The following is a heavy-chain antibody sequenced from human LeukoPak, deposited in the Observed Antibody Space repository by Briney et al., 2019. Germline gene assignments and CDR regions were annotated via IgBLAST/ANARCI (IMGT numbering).Heavy chain of an antibody. J-gene: IGHJ3*02. D-gene: IGHD3-22*01. Sequence: GGSLRLSCAASGFPFSTYTMNWVRQAPGKGLEWVSSISSSSSYIYYADSMKGRFTISRDNAKNSLFLQMNSLRAEDTAVYYCAKDGAYYYDSSGFDAFDIWGQGTMVTVSS. CDR1: GFPFSTYT. CDR2: ISSSSSYI. CDR3: AKDGAYYYDSSGFDAFDI. V-gene: IGHV3-21*04.